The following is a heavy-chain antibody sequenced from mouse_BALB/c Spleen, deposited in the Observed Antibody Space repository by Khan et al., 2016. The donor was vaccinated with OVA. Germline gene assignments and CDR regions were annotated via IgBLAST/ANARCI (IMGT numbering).Heavy chain of an antibody. Sequence: QVQLQQSGAELARPGASVKMSCKASGYTFTSNTMHWVKQRPGQGLEWIGYINPRSSYTNYNQKFKDKATLTADKSSSTAYMQLSSLTSEDSAVYYGGRRKTEYTMDYWGQGTSVTVSS. CDR2: INPRSSYT. CDR3: GRRKTEYTMDY. CDR1: GYTFTSNT. J-gene: IGHJ4*01. V-gene: IGHV1-4*01.